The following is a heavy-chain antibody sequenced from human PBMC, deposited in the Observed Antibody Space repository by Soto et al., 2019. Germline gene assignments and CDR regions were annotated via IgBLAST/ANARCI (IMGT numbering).Heavy chain of an antibody. V-gene: IGHV3-30-3*01. Sequence: GGSLRLSCAASGFTFSSYAMHWVRQAPGKGLEWVAVISYDGSNKYYADSVKGRFTISRDNSKNTLYLQMNSLRAEDTAVYYCARDVRAYSSGWSQFYWGQGTLVTV. CDR3: ARDVRAYSSGWSQFY. J-gene: IGHJ4*02. CDR2: ISYDGSNK. CDR1: GFTFSSYA. D-gene: IGHD6-19*01.